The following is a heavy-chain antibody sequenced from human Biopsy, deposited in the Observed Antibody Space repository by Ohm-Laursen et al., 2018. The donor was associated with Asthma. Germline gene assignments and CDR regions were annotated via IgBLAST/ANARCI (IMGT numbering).Heavy chain of an antibody. D-gene: IGHD3-10*01. CDR1: GFAVSRDH. CDR2: ISWNSGHI. V-gene: IGHV3-23*01. CDR3: AKDERLYYGSDSKYMQPVPLGD. Sequence: SLRLSCAASGFAVSRDHMFWVRQAPGKGLEWVSVISWNSGHIAYADSVKGRFTISRDKSENTLYLQMNSLRVEDTAVYYCAKDERLYYGSDSKYMQPVPLGDWGQGTLVIVSA. J-gene: IGHJ4*02.